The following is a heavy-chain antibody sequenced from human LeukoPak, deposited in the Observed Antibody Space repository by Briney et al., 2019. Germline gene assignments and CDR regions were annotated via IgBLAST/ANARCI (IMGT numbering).Heavy chain of an antibody. J-gene: IGHJ4*02. CDR2: INPNCGGT. D-gene: IGHD5-12*01. CDR3: AGGYSGYDWDYFDY. V-gene: IGHV1-2*02. Sequence: ASVKVSCKASGYTFTGYYMHWVRQAPGQGLEWMGWINPNCGGTNYAQKFQGRVTMTRDTSISTAYMELSRLRSDDTAVYYCAGGYSGYDWDYFDYWGQGTLVTVSS. CDR1: GYTFTGYY.